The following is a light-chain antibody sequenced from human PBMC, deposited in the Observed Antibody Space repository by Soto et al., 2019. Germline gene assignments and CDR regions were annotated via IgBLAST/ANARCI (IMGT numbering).Light chain of an antibody. CDR1: QSISSN. CDR3: QQYNNWPRAT. J-gene: IGKJ4*01. Sequence: EIVMTQSPATLSVSPGERATLSCRASQSISSNLAWYQQKPGQVPRLLMFRTSSRATGFPARFSGSGSGTKFNLTISSLQSEDFGIYYCQQYNNWPRATFGGGTKVEIK. V-gene: IGKV3-15*01. CDR2: RTS.